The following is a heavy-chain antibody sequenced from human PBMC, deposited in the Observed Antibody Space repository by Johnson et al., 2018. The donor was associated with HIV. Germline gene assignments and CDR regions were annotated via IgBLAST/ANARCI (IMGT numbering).Heavy chain of an antibody. V-gene: IGHV3-NL1*01. Sequence: QVQLVESGGGVVQPGRSLRLSCAVSGFTLSSYVMHWVRQAPGKGLEWVSVIYSGGSTYYADSVKGRFTISRDNSKNTLYLQMNSLRAEDTAVYYCAKDFSGYSGYGDAFDIWGQGTMVTVSS. J-gene: IGHJ3*02. D-gene: IGHD5-12*01. CDR2: IYSGGST. CDR1: GFTLSSYV. CDR3: AKDFSGYSGYGDAFDI.